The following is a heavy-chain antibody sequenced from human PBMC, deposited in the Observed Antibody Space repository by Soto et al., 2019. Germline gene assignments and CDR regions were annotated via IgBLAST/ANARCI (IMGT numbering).Heavy chain of an antibody. CDR3: ARHGRSSSYDY. CDR2: IIPNFGTP. J-gene: IGHJ4*02. V-gene: IGHV1-69*18. CDR1: GGTFSSYG. D-gene: IGHD6-13*01. Sequence: QVVLVQSGAEVKKPGSSVKVSCKSSGGTFSSYGINWVRQAPGQGPEWMGMIIPNFGTPKYAQKFMGRVTITADEFTRTVYMELSSLISEDTAVYYCARHGRSSSYDYWGQGTLVTVSS.